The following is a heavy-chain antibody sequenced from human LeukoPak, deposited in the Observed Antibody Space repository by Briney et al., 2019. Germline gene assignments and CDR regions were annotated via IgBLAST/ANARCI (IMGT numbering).Heavy chain of an antibody. Sequence: GGSLRLSCEASGFLFTRYWMSWVRQAPGKGPEWVAHIKENGNEQYYADSVRGRFTICRDNVKQSLCLQMNNLRVEDTAVYYCARGPGDYDASDIWGQGTVVTVPS. CDR3: ARGPGDYDASDI. D-gene: IGHD4-11*01. CDR2: IKENGNEQ. J-gene: IGHJ3*02. CDR1: GFLFTRYW. V-gene: IGHV3-7*01.